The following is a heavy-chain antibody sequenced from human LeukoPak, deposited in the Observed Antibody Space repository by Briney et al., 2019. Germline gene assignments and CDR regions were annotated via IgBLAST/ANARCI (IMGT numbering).Heavy chain of an antibody. D-gene: IGHD3-10*01. CDR3: ARSGVGPPVTEPFDY. J-gene: IGHJ4*02. CDR1: GGSISSYY. Sequence: KASETMSLTCNVSGGSISSYYWSWIRQPPGKGLEWIGYIYYSGSTNYNPSLRSRVTISVDTSKNQFSLKLSSVTAADTAVYYCARSGVGPPVTEPFDYWGQGTLVIVFS. V-gene: IGHV4-59*01. CDR2: IYYSGST.